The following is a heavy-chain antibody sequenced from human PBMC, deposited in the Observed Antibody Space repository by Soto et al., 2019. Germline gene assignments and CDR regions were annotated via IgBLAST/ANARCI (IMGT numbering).Heavy chain of an antibody. Sequence: EVQLVESGGGLVKPGRSLRLSCTASGFTFGDYAMSWFRQAPGKGLEWVGFIRSKAYGGTTEYAASVKGRFTISRDDSKSIAYLQMNSMKTEDTDVYYCTSPSFLEDTWTYPFYYYYYGMDVWGQGTTVTVSS. CDR1: GFTFGDYA. J-gene: IGHJ6*02. V-gene: IGHV3-49*05. D-gene: IGHD1-7*01. CDR3: TSPSFLEDTWTYPFYYYYYGMDV. CDR2: IRSKAYGGTT.